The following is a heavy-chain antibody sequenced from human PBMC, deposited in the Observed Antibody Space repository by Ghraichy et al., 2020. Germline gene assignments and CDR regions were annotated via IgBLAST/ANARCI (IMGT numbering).Heavy chain of an antibody. CDR1: GFTFSSYA. J-gene: IGHJ6*02. CDR2: ISGSGGST. CDR3: AKDLLAIAAGDRDYGMDV. V-gene: IGHV3-23*01. D-gene: IGHD6-13*01. Sequence: SCAASGFTFSSYAMSWVRQAPGKGLEWVSVISGSGGSTYYADSVKGRFAISRDNSKNMLYLQMNSLRAEDTAVYYCAKDLLAIAAGDRDYGMDVWGQGTTVTVSS.